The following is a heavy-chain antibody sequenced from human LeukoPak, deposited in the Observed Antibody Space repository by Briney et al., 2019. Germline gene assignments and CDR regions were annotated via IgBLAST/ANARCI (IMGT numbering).Heavy chain of an antibody. CDR3: VMLWLLPTGLDY. D-gene: IGHD3-22*01. V-gene: IGHV3-30-3*01. CDR2: ISYDGSNK. CDR1: GFTFSSYA. J-gene: IGHJ4*02. Sequence: GGSLRLSCAASGFTFSSYAMHWVRQAPGKGLEWVAVISYDGSNKYYADSVKGRFTISRDNSKNTLYLQMNSLRAEDTAVYYCVMLWLLPTGLDYWGQGTLVTVPS.